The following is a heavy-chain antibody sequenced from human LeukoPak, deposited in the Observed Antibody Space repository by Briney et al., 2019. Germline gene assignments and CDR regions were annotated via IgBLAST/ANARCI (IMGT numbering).Heavy chain of an antibody. CDR1: GFTFSSYW. CDR2: IKQDGSEK. V-gene: IGHV3-7*01. Sequence: GGSLRLSCAASGFTFSSYWMSWVRQAPGKGLEWVANIKQDGSEKYYVDSVKGRFTISRDNAKSSLFLHMNSLRAEDTAIYYCARHLSGVTGYTYGRGIDYWGQGTLVTVSS. J-gene: IGHJ4*02. D-gene: IGHD5-18*01. CDR3: ARHLSGVTGYTYGRGIDY.